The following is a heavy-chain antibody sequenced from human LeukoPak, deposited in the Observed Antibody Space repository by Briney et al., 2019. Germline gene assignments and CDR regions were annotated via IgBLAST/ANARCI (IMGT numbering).Heavy chain of an antibody. V-gene: IGHV3-23*01. CDR3: AKGDSSSYYYYGMDV. CDR2: ISGSGGST. CDR1: GFTFSSYA. J-gene: IGHJ6*02. D-gene: IGHD6-13*01. Sequence: GGSLRLSCAASGFTFSSYAMSWVRQAPGKGLEWVLAISGSGGSTYYADSVKGRFTISRDNSKNTLYLQMNSLRAEDTAVYYCAKGDSSSYYYYGMDVWGQGTTVTVSS.